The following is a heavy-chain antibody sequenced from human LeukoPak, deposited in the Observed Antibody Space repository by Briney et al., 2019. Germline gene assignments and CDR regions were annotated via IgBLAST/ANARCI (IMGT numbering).Heavy chain of an antibody. CDR2: ISGSGGST. CDR1: GFTFSSYA. D-gene: IGHD3-10*01. CDR3: ATTQTASAMVRGAISPPDRD. J-gene: IGHJ4*02. Sequence: GGSLRLSCAASGFTFSSYAMSWVRQAPGKGLEWVWAISGSGGSTYYADSGKGRFTISRDNSKNTLYLQMNSLRAEDTAVYYCATTQTASAMVRGAISPPDRDWGQGTLVTVSS. V-gene: IGHV3-23*01.